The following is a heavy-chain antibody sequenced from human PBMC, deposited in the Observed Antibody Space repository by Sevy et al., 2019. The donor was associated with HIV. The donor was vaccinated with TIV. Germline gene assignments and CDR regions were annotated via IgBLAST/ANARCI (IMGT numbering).Heavy chain of an antibody. V-gene: IGHV3-48*02. J-gene: IGHJ4*02. D-gene: IGHD3-22*01. CDR3: ARERGTYYDTSGYPYLLEAGFDY. CDR2: INSDSDTM. CDR1: GFPFNYYA. Sequence: GGSLRLSCVASGFPFNYYAMNWVRQAPGKGLEWILYINSDSDTMYYGDSVKGRFTISRDNAKNSLYLQMNSLRDEDTAVYYCARERGTYYDTSGYPYLLEAGFDYWGQGTQVTVSS.